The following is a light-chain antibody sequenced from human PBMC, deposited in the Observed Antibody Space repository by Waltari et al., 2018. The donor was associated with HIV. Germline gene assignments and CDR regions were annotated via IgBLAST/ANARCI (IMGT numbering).Light chain of an antibody. CDR2: HAA. J-gene: IGLJ2*01. Sequence: QRVTISCSGSSSNIGRHAVKLFRQSPGKPPKRVVYHAALILSGVSDRLSASKSGTSASLAINDLKSAYASLYSCSTWDDGLNALLFGGGTKVTVL. CDR1: SSNIGRHA. V-gene: IGLV1-36*01. CDR3: STWDDGLNALL.